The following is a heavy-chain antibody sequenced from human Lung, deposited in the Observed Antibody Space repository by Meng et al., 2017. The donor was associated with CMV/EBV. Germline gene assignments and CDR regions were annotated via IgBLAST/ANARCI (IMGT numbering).Heavy chain of an antibody. D-gene: IGHD3-3*01. J-gene: IGHJ4*02. CDR1: GGNFDRYT. V-gene: IGHV1-69*08. Sequence: AQVVEAGAGGKEPGVSVKCSFRASGGNFDRYTITWVRQAPGEGLEWRGKIIPILGKADSAQKFKGRVTMTTDRSTSTVYMDLTSLRSDDTAVYYCARDFDFWSGYYRPLGYWGQGTLVTVSS. CDR2: IIPILGKA. CDR3: ARDFDFWSGYYRPLGY.